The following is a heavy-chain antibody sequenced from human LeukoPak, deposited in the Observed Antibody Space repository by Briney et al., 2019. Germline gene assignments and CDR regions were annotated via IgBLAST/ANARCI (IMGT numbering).Heavy chain of an antibody. D-gene: IGHD6-13*01. CDR1: GGSISSYY. CDR2: IYYSGST. V-gene: IGHV4-59*01. Sequence: PSETLSLTCTVSGGSISSYYWSWIRQPPGKGLEWIGYIYYSGSTNYNPSLKSRVTISVDTSKNQFPLKLSSVTAADTAVYYCATSPGYSSSWYDAFDIWGQGTMVTVSS. J-gene: IGHJ3*02. CDR3: ATSPGYSSSWYDAFDI.